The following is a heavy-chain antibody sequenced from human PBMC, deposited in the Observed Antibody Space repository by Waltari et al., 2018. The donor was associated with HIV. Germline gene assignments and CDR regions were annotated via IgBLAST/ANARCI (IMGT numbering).Heavy chain of an antibody. D-gene: IGHD2-8*02. CDR3: ARSAGGYLSEYFQH. CDR2: INHSGSH. V-gene: IGHV4-34*01. J-gene: IGHJ1*01. Sequence: QVQLQQWGAGLLKPSETLSLTCAVYGGSFSGYYWRWIRQPPGKGLEWIGEINHSGSHNYNPSLKSRVTISVDTSKNQFSLKLRSVTAADTAVYYCARSAGGYLSEYFQHWGQGTLVTVSS. CDR1: GGSFSGYY.